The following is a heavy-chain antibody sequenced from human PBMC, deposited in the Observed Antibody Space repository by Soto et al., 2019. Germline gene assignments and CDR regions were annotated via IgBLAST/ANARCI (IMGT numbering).Heavy chain of an antibody. J-gene: IGHJ4*01. CDR2: IYYSGST. D-gene: IGHD3-3*01. V-gene: IGHV4-61*01. CDR1: GGSVSIGSYY. CDR3: ARESYYDFWSGYSDY. Sequence: SETLSLTCTVSGGSVSIGSYYLSWIRQPPGKGLEWIGYIYYSGSTNYNPSLKSRVTISVDTSKNQFSLKLSSVTAADADVYYCARESYYDFWSGYSDYWGQGTVVTVSS.